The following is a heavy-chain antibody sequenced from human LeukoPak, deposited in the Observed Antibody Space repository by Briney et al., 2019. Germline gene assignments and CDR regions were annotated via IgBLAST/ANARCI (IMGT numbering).Heavy chain of an antibody. CDR3: ARLKAEGGLDY. CDR2: IYYSGST. V-gene: IGHV4-59*11. CDR1: GGSISSHY. J-gene: IGHJ4*02. Sequence: SETLSLTCTVSGGSISSHYWSWIRQPPGKGLEWIGYIYYSGSTNYNPSLKSRVTISVDTSKNQFSLKLSSVTAADTAVYYCARLKAEGGLDYWGQGALVTVSS. D-gene: IGHD3-16*01.